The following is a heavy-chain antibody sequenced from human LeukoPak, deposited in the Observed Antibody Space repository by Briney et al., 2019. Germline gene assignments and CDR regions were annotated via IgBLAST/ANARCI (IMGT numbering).Heavy chain of an antibody. CDR1: GGSFSGYY. J-gene: IGHJ6*02. CDR3: ARGPRPGHYSNYGSYYYYYGMDV. D-gene: IGHD4-11*01. V-gene: IGHV4-34*01. Sequence: SETLSLTCAVYGGSFSGYYWRWIRQPPGKGLEWIGEINHSGSTNYNPSLKSRVTISVDTSKNQFSLKLSSVTAADTAVYYCARGPRPGHYSNYGSYYYYYGMDVWGQGTTVTVSS. CDR2: INHSGST.